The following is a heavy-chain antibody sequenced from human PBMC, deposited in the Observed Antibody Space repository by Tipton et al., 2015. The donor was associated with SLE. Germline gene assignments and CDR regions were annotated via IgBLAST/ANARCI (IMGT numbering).Heavy chain of an antibody. CDR3: ARHGPVTTAGAFDI. D-gene: IGHD4-17*01. Sequence: TLSLTCTVSGGSISSSSYYWGWIRQPPGKGLEWIANIYHSGSTYYNPYLESRVTISVDTSKNQFSLKLSSVTAADTAVYYWARHGPVTTAGAFDIWGQGTMVTVSS. CDR1: GGSISSSSYY. CDR2: IYHSGST. J-gene: IGHJ3*02. V-gene: IGHV4-39*01.